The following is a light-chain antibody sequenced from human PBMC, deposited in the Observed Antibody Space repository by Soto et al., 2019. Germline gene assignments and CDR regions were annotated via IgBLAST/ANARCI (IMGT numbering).Light chain of an antibody. CDR3: QTWGTGIHVV. J-gene: IGLJ2*01. V-gene: IGLV4-69*01. CDR2: LDSDGSH. CDR1: RGHSRYA. Sequence: QLVLTQSHAASASLGASVKLTCTLSRGHSRYAIAWHQQQPEKGPRYLMKLDSDGSHTKGDAIPDRFSGSSSGAERYLTISSLQSEEEADYYCQTWGTGIHVVFGGGTKLTVL.